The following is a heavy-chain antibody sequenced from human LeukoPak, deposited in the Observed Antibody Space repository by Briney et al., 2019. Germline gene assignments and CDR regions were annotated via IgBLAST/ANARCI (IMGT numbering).Heavy chain of an antibody. CDR2: MSAYNGNT. V-gene: IGHV1-18*01. Sequence: ASVKVSCKASGYTFTSYGISWVGQAPGQGREWMGWMSAYNGNTNYAQKLQGRVTMTTDTSTGTAYMELRSLRSDDTAVYYCARKEAMDAFDIWGQGTMVTVSS. CDR3: ARKEAMDAFDI. J-gene: IGHJ3*02. CDR1: GYTFTSYG.